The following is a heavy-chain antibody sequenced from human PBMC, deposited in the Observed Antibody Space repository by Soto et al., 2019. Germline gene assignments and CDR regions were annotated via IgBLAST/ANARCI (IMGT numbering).Heavy chain of an antibody. V-gene: IGHV4-38-2*02. J-gene: IGHJ6*02. Sequence: PSQTLSLSFAVSGYSISSGYYWCWIRQTPGKGLEWIGSIYHSGSTYYNPSLKSRVTISVDTSKNQFSLKMSSVTAADTAVYYCARDKVFVTAAARKDYGMDVWGQGTTVTVYS. CDR2: IYHSGST. D-gene: IGHD6-13*01. CDR1: GYSISSGYY. CDR3: ARDKVFVTAAARKDYGMDV.